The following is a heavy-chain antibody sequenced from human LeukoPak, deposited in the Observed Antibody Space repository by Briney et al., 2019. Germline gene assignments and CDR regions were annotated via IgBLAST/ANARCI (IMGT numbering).Heavy chain of an antibody. Sequence: GGSLRLSCAASGFTFSSYSINWVRQAPGKGLEWVSSISSSSSYIYYADSVKGRFTISRDNAKNSLYLQMNSLRAEDTAVYYCASGYSSSWYLDWGQGTLVTVSS. CDR1: GFTFSSYS. V-gene: IGHV3-21*01. D-gene: IGHD6-13*01. CDR2: ISSSSSYI. CDR3: ASGYSSSWYLD. J-gene: IGHJ4*02.